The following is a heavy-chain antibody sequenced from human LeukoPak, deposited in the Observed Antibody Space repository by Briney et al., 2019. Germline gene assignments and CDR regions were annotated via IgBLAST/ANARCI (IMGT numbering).Heavy chain of an antibody. CDR1: GFTFSSYW. J-gene: IGHJ4*02. V-gene: IGHV3-48*02. D-gene: IGHD2-2*01. CDR2: ISSSSSTI. CDR3: ARDTPLGASYDY. Sequence: GGSLRLSCAASGFTFSSYWVHWVRQAPGKGLEWLSYISSSSSTIYYADSVKGRFTISRDNAKNSLYLQMNRLRDEDTSVYYCARDTPLGASYDYWGQGTLVTVSS.